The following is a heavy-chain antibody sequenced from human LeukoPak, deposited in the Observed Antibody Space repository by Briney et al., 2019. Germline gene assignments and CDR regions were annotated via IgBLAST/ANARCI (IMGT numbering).Heavy chain of an antibody. CDR2: ISGSGGST. J-gene: IGHJ3*02. V-gene: IGHV3-23*01. CDR1: GFTFSSYA. D-gene: IGHD1-7*01. Sequence: PGGSLRLSCSASGFTFSSYAMSWVRQAPGKGLEWVSAISGSGGSTYYADSVKGRFPISRDNSRNTLYLQMNSLRAEDTAVYYCAKGSGWYWNYEDVDAFDIWGQGTMVTVSS. CDR3: AKGSGWYWNYEDVDAFDI.